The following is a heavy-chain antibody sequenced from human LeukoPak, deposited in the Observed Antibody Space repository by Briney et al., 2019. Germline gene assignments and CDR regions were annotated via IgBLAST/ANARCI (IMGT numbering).Heavy chain of an antibody. CDR2: IKSKTDGGTT. Sequence: GGSLRLSCAASGFTFSNAWMSWVRQAPGKGLEWVGRIKSKTDGGTTDYAAPVKGRFTISRDDSKNTLYLQMNSLKTEDTAVYYCTTDIYSRPMVRGVKRDYWGQGTLVTVSS. V-gene: IGHV3-15*01. D-gene: IGHD3-10*01. CDR1: GFTFSNAW. J-gene: IGHJ4*02. CDR3: TTDIYSRPMVRGVKRDY.